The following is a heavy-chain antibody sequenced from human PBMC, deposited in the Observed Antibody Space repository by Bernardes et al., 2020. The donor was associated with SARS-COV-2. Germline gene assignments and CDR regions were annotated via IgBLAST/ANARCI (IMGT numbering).Heavy chain of an antibody. CDR2: ISGSGGST. Sequence: GGSLRLSCAASGFTFSSYAMSWVRQAPGKGLEWVSAISGSGGSTYYADSVKGRFTISRDNSKNTLYLQMNSLRAEDTAVYYCASSPSDYYGMDVWGQGTTVTVSS. CDR1: GFTFSSYA. J-gene: IGHJ6*02. V-gene: IGHV3-23*01. CDR3: ASSPSDYYGMDV.